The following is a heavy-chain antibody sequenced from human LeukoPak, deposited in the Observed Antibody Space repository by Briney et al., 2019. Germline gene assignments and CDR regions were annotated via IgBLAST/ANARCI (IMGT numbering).Heavy chain of an antibody. CDR3: ARTAYCSSTSCREGYYYYYGIDV. V-gene: IGHV1-69*13. D-gene: IGHD2-2*01. CDR1: GGTFSSYA. J-gene: IGHJ6*02. CDR2: IIPIFGTA. Sequence: ASVKVSCKASGGTFSSYAISWVRQAPGQGLEWMGGIIPIFGTANYAQKFQGRVTITADESTSTAYMELSSLRSEDTAVYYCARTAYCSSTSCREGYYYYYGIDVWRQGTTVTVSS.